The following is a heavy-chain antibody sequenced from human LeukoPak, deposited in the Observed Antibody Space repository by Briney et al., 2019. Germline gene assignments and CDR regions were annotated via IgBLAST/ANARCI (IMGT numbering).Heavy chain of an antibody. J-gene: IGHJ4*02. D-gene: IGHD5-12*01. CDR2: IYYSGST. CDR1: GGSISSGDYY. CDR3: ARQGGVATTFDY. V-gene: IGHV4-30-4*01. Sequence: SQALSLTRTVFGGSISSGDYYWSWIRQPPGKGLEWVGYIYYSGSTYYNPSLKSRVTISVDTSKNQFSLKLSSVTAADTAVYYCARQGGVATTFDYWGQGTLVTVSS.